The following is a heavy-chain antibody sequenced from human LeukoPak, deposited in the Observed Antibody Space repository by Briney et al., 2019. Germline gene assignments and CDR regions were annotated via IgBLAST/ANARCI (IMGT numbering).Heavy chain of an antibody. Sequence: GRSLRLSCAASGFTFSSYGMHWVRQAPGKGLEWVSSIGSSSRYIYYADSLKGRFTISRDNDNNSVYLQMNSLRAEDTAVYYCARDCSSSAFDIWGQGTMVTVSS. CDR1: GFTFSSYG. V-gene: IGHV3-21*01. J-gene: IGHJ3*02. CDR2: IGSSSRYI. CDR3: ARDCSSSAFDI. D-gene: IGHD2-15*01.